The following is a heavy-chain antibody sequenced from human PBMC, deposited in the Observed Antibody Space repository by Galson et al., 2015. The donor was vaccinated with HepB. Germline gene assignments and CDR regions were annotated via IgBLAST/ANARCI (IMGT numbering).Heavy chain of an antibody. D-gene: IGHD3-3*01. CDR1: GGSISSYY. CDR2: IYYSGST. J-gene: IGHJ3*02. CDR3: ARHFTYYDFWSGYRDAFDI. Sequence: SETLSLTCTVSGGSISSYYWSWIRQPPGKGLEWIGYIYYSGSTNYNPSLKSRVTISVDTSKNQFSLKLSSVTAADTAVYCCARHFTYYDFWSGYRDAFDIWGQGTMVTVSS. V-gene: IGHV4-59*08.